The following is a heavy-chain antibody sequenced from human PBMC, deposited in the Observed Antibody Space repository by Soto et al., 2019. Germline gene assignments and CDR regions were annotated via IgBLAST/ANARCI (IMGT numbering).Heavy chain of an antibody. V-gene: IGHV1-18*01. D-gene: IGHD3-10*01. J-gene: IGHJ6*01. CDR2: ISDYNGNT. Sequence: QVQLVQSGAEVKKPGASVKVSCKASGYSFTTYGISWVRQAPGQGLEWMGWISDYNGNTNYEKKFRGRVTMTTDTSTRTAYMELKSLRSDDTAVYYCAREGYYSGSGSYSPPRYYGMDVW. CDR1: GYSFTTYG. CDR3: AREGYYSGSGSYSPPRYYGMDV.